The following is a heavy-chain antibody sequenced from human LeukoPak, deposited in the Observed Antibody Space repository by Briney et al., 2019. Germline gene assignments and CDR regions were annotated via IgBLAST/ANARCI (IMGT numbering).Heavy chain of an antibody. V-gene: IGHV4-4*02. Sequence: SETLSLTCAVSGGSISSSHWWSWVHQPPGKGLEWIGEIYHCGSTNYNPSLKSRVTISVDKSKNQFSLKLSSVTAADTAVYYCARDRGTAMVGEGYYFDYWGQGTLVTVSS. J-gene: IGHJ4*02. CDR1: GGSISSSHW. CDR3: ARDRGTAMVGEGYYFDY. CDR2: IYHCGST. D-gene: IGHD3-10*02.